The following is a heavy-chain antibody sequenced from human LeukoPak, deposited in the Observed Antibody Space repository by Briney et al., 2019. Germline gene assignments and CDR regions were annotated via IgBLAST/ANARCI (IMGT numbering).Heavy chain of an antibody. V-gene: IGHV3-74*01. CDR2: ISNDGSTT. D-gene: IGHD5-18*01. J-gene: IGHJ6*02. CDR1: GLTFSNNW. CDR3: ARDQLYSYATYGMDV. Sequence: GGSLRLSCAVSGLTFSNNWMHWVRQAPGKGLEWVSRISNDGSTTTYADSVRGRFTISRDNAKNTLSLQMSSLRVEDTAVYYCARDQLYSYATYGMDVWGQGTTVTVSS.